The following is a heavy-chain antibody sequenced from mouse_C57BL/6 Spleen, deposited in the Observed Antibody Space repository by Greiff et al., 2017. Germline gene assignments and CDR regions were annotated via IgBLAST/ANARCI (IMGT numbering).Heavy chain of an antibody. V-gene: IGHV1-54*01. CDR2: INPGSGGT. CDR1: GYAFTNYL. Sequence: VKVVESGAELVRPGTSVKVSCKASGYAFTNYLIEWVKQRPGQGLEWIGVINPGSGGTNYNEKFKGKATLTADKSSSTAYMQLSSLTSEDSAVYFCARSVGSSSWFAYWGQGTLVTVSA. CDR3: ARSVGSSSWFAY. D-gene: IGHD1-1*01. J-gene: IGHJ3*01.